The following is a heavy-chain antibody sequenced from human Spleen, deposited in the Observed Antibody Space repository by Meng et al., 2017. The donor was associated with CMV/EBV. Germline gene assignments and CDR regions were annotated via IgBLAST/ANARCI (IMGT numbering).Heavy chain of an antibody. Sequence: GESLKISCAASGFTFSSYEMNWVRQAPGKGLEWVSYISSSGSTIYYADSVKGRFTISRDNAKNSLYLQMDSLRAEDTAVYYCAREGNGFTSPNSYFDYWGQGTLVTVSS. CDR3: AREGNGFTSPNSYFDY. J-gene: IGHJ4*02. CDR1: GFTFSSYE. V-gene: IGHV3-48*03. CDR2: ISSSGSTI. D-gene: IGHD2-2*01.